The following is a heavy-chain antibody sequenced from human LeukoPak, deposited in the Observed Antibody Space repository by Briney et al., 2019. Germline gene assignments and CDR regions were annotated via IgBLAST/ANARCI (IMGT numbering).Heavy chain of an antibody. CDR1: GGSISSYY. Sequence: ETLSLTCTVSGGSISSYYWSWVRQAPGKELEWVSVKGRFTIPRDNSKNTLFLQMNSLRAEDTAVYYCARADGTGGPYDYWGQGTLVTVSS. J-gene: IGHJ4*02. CDR3: ARADGTGGPYDY. V-gene: IGHV3-53*01. D-gene: IGHD3/OR15-3a*01.